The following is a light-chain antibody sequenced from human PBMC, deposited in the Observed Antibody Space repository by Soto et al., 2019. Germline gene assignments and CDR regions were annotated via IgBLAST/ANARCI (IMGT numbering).Light chain of an antibody. J-gene: IGKJ1*01. V-gene: IGKV1-5*01. CDR1: QSITTW. CDR2: DAS. Sequence: DMQMTQSPSTLSASVGDRVAITCRASQSITTWLAWYQHKPGKAPKLLIYDASSLESGIPSRFSGSGSGTEFTLTISSLQPDDFATYYCQQYNSYSWTFGQGTKVEIK. CDR3: QQYNSYSWT.